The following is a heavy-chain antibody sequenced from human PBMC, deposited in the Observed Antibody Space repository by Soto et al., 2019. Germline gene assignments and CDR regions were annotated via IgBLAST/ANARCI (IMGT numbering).Heavy chain of an antibody. CDR3: ATVRHLDRVSYPFDY. CDR1: GYTLAELS. Sequence: QVQRVQSGAEVKKPGASVKVSCKVSGYTLAELSMHWVRQAPGKGREWRGGFDPEDGETIYAQKFQGRAPMTEDTYTDTAYMEVSSLRSEDRAVYYCATVRHLDRVSYPFDYWGQASLVTVST. CDR2: FDPEDGET. D-gene: IGHD1-26*01. J-gene: IGHJ4*02. V-gene: IGHV1-24*01.